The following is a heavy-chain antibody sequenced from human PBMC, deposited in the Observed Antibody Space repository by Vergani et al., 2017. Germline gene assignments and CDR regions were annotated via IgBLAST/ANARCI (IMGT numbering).Heavy chain of an antibody. D-gene: IGHD3-10*01. CDR3: AKDLRTSSGGGWFDA. J-gene: IGHJ5*02. CDR2: ISWNSNSI. CDR1: GFTSAGYA. V-gene: IGHV3-9*02. Sequence: EVQLEESGGGLVLPGRSLRPSCVASGFTSAGYAMHWVRQAPGKGLEWVSGISWNSNSIGYADSVKGRFTISRDNAKNSLYLQMNSLRAEDTALYYCAKDLRTSSGGGWFDAWGQGTLVTVSS.